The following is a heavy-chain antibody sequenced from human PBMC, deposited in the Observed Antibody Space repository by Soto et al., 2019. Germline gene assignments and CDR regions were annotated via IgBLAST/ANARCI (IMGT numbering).Heavy chain of an antibody. D-gene: IGHD1-1*01. CDR3: AREKVGTTFFDN. Sequence: AILYLTFNVSGFAISRGYYWSWCRQPPGKGLEWMGSIYPSVSSYHNPSLESRLTLSIDTSNNQFTLKLASVTAADTALYYYAREKVGTTFFDNWGQGTQVTVSS. CDR1: GFAISRGYY. J-gene: IGHJ4*02. CDR2: IYPSVSS. V-gene: IGHV4-38-2*02.